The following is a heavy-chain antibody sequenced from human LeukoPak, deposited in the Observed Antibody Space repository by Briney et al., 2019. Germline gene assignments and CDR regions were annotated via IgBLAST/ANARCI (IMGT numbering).Heavy chain of an antibody. CDR3: AREGSDLTMVRGVIGLIDY. CDR2: INHSGSS. J-gene: IGHJ4*02. D-gene: IGHD3-10*01. V-gene: IGHV4-34*01. CDR1: GRSFSGYY. Sequence: SETLSLTCAVYGRSFSGYYWTWIRQPPGKGLEWIGEINHSGSSKYNPSLKSRVTISVDTSKTQFSLKLSSVTAEDTAVYYCAREGSDLTMVRGVIGLIDYWGQGTLVTVSS.